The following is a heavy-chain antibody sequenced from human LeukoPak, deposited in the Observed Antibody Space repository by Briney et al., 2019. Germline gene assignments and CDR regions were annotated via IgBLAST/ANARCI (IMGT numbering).Heavy chain of an antibody. D-gene: IGHD3-22*01. Sequence: GGSLRLSCAASGFTFSSYGMHWVRQAPGKGLEWVAVIWYDGSNKYYADSVKGRFTISRDNSKNTLYLQMNSLRAEDTAEYYCAKAGGYYYDWFDPWGQGTLVTVSS. CDR3: AKAGGYYYDWFDP. V-gene: IGHV3-33*06. CDR1: GFTFSSYG. CDR2: IWYDGSNK. J-gene: IGHJ5*02.